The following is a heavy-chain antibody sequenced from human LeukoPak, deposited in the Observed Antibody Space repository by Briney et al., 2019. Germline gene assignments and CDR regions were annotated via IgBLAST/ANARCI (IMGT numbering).Heavy chain of an antibody. V-gene: IGHV1-2*02. CDR1: GYTFNSYY. J-gene: IGHJ4*02. CDR3: ARVDPETVTTADY. D-gene: IGHD4-17*01. Sequence: ASVKVSCKASGYTFNSYYMHWVRQAPGQGLEWMGWMNPNSGGTNSAQKFQGRVTMTRDTSISTAYMELSGLRSDDTAVYYCARVDPETVTTADYWGQGTLVTVSS. CDR2: MNPNSGGT.